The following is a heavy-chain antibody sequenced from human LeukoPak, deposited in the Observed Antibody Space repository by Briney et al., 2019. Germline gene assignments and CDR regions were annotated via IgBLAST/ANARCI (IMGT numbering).Heavy chain of an antibody. CDR2: IGAYNGNP. V-gene: IGHV1-18*01. J-gene: IGHJ3*01. CDR3: AREDPGGAFDV. CDR1: GYTFSNYA. D-gene: IGHD3-16*01. Sequence: GASGKVSCKASGYTFSNYAISWVRQAPGQGLEWMGWIGAYNGNPDYTQSLQGRVTMTTDTSTSTAYMELRSLKSDDTAVYYCAREDPGGAFDVWGRGTMVTVS.